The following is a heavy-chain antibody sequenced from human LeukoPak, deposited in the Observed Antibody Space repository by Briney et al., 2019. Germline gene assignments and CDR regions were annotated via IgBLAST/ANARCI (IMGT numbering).Heavy chain of an antibody. CDR1: GFTVSSNY. CDR3: ARDRAHDFWSGYFYY. V-gene: IGHV3-53*01. CDR2: IYSGGST. D-gene: IGHD3-3*01. Sequence: GGSLRLSCAASGFTVSSNYMSWVRQAPGKGLEWVSVIYSGGSTYYADSVKGRFTISRDNSKNTLYLQMNSLRAEDTAVYYCARDRAHDFWSGYFYYWGQGTLVTVSS. J-gene: IGHJ4*02.